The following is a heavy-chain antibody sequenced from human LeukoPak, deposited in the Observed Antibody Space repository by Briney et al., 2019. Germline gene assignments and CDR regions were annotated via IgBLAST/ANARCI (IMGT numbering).Heavy chain of an antibody. CDR2: IYYIVTT. D-gene: IGHD3-16*02. J-gene: IGHJ4*02. CDR3: ARGNKRVTFGGVIVPFDY. V-gene: IGHV4-59*01. Sequence: SETLSLTCTVSAGSISSYYWNWIRQPPGKGLEWLGYIYYIVTTNYSPSLESRATISIDTSKKQFSLKLTSGTPADTAVYYCARGNKRVTFGGVIVPFDYWGRGTLVTVSS. CDR1: AGSISSYY.